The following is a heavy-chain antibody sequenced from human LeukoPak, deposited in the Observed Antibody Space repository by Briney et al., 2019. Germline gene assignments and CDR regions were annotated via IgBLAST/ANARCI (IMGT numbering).Heavy chain of an antibody. J-gene: IGHJ4*02. CDR3: ARVDTAMVIDY. V-gene: IGHV1-69*04. CDR2: IIPILGIA. D-gene: IGHD5-18*01. Sequence: SVKVSCKASGGTFSSYAISWVRQAPGQGLEWMGRIIPILGIANHAQKFQGRVTITADKSTSTAYMELSSLRSEDTAVYYCARVDTAMVIDYWGQGTLVTVSS. CDR1: GGTFSSYA.